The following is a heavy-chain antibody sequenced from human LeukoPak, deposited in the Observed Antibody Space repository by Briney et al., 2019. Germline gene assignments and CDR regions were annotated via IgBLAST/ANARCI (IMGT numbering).Heavy chain of an antibody. CDR2: ISNTGSAA. V-gene: IGHV3-11*01. CDR3: ASDSSGYFGP. J-gene: IGHJ5*02. Sequence: PGGSLRLSCAAPGLIFNDYYMNWIRQAPGRGLEWLSYISNTGSAAYYADSVKGRFTISRDNAKNLLYLQMNSLRAEDTAVYYCASDSSGYFGPWGQGTLVTVSS. CDR1: GLIFNDYY. D-gene: IGHD3-22*01.